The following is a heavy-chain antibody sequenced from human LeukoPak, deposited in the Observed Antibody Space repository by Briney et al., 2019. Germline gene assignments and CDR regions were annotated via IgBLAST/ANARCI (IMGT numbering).Heavy chain of an antibody. J-gene: IGHJ4*02. CDR1: GGTFSSYA. D-gene: IGHD1-7*01. V-gene: IGHV1-69*05. CDR3: ARYLGYNFNYHFDY. CDR2: IIPIFGTA. Sequence: SVKVSCKASGGTFSSYAISWVRQAPGQGLEWMGRIIPIFGTANYAQKFQGRVTMTTDTSTSTAYMELRSLRSDDTAVYYCARYLGYNFNYHFDYWGQGTLVTVSS.